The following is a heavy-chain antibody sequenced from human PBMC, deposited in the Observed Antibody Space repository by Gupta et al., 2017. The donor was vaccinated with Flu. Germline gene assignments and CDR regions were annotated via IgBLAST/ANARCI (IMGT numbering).Heavy chain of an antibody. CDR2: FSYDGSKT. J-gene: IGHJ5*02. CDR3: ARRYCTTLWDFDP. CDR1: GFPVSSFG. V-gene: IGHV3-30*03. Sequence: QVQLVESGGGVVQPGRSLRLSCEASGFPVSSFGLNWVRLAPGKGLEWVAVFSYDGSKTYYAHSVKGRFTISRDNSKDTLYLQMNSLKTEDTAVYYWARRYCTTLWDFDPWGQGTLVTVSS. D-gene: IGHD2-8*01.